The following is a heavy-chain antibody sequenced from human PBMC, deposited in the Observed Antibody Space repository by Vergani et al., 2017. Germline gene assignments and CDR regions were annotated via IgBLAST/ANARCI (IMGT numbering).Heavy chain of an antibody. Sequence: QMQLQQWGAGLLKPSETLSLTCAVYGGSFSGYYWSWIRQPPGKGLEWIGEINHSGSTNYNPSLKSRVTISVDTSKNQFSLKLSSVTAADTAVYYCARGLRITMVRGGFDYWGQGTLVTVSS. CDR1: GGSFSGYY. J-gene: IGHJ4*02. V-gene: IGHV4-34*01. CDR2: INHSGST. CDR3: ARGLRITMVRGGFDY. D-gene: IGHD3-10*01.